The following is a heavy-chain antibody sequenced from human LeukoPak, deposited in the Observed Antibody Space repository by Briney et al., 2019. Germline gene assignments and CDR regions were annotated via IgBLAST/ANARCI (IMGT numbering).Heavy chain of an antibody. CDR2: VSAGGSNT. CDR3: AKAYDYGGKGPSPFDY. V-gene: IGHV3-23*01. J-gene: IGHJ4*02. CDR1: PVTFGTSA. D-gene: IGHD4-23*01. Sequence: GGSLRLSCVGSPVTFGTSAMSWVRQAPGKGLEWVSAVSAGGSNTYYAESVEGRFTISRDNSKNTLSLQMNSLRAEDTAVYYCAKAYDYGGKGPSPFDYWGQGTLVTISS.